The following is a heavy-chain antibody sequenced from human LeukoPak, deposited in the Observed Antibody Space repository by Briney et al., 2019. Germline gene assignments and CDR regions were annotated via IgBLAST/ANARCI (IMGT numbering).Heavy chain of an antibody. V-gene: IGHV3-23*01. J-gene: IGHJ4*02. CDR3: AKDPTDFWSGYSDY. CDR1: GFTFSSYA. D-gene: IGHD3-3*01. Sequence: GGSLRLSCAASGFTFSSYAMSWVRQAPGKGLEWVSAISGSGGSTYYADSVKGRFTISRDNSKNTLYLQMNSLRAEDTAVYYCAKDPTDFWSGYSDYWGQGTLVTVLS. CDR2: ISGSGGST.